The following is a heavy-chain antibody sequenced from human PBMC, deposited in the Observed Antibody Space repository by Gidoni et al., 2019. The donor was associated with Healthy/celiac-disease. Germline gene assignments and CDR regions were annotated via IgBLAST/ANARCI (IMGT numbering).Heavy chain of an antibody. CDR2: ISGSGGST. D-gene: IGHD2-15*01. CDR3: AKLIVVVAAPNDAFDI. Sequence: EVQLLESGGGLVQPGGSLRLACAASGFTFSGYAMSGVRQAPGKGLEWVSAISGSGGSTYYADSVKGRFTISRDNSKNTLYLQMNSLRAEDTAVYYCAKLIVVVAAPNDAFDIWGQGTMVTVSS. J-gene: IGHJ3*02. V-gene: IGHV3-23*01. CDR1: GFTFSGYA.